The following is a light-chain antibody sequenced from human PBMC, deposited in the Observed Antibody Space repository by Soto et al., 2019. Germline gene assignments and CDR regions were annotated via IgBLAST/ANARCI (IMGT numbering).Light chain of an antibody. CDR2: DVN. V-gene: IGLV2-8*01. CDR1: STDVGNYNY. J-gene: IGLJ3*02. CDR3: SSYAGSNNWV. Sequence: QSALTQPPSASGSPGQSLTISCTGTSTDVGNYNYVSWYQQHPGKAHKLMISDVNRRPSGVPDRFSGSKSGNTASLTVSGLQAEDEADYYCSSYAGSNNWVFGGGTKVTVL.